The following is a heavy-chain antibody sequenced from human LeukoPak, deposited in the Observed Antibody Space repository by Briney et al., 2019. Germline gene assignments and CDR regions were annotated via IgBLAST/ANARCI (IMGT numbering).Heavy chain of an antibody. D-gene: IGHD4-17*01. CDR3: ARDLYDYGDYDD. Sequence: GAPVKVSCKASGYTFTSYGISWVRQAPGQGLEWMGWISAYNGNTNYAQKPQGRITMTTDTSTSTAYLELRSLRSDDTAVYYCARDLYDYGDYDDWGQGTLVTVSS. CDR2: ISAYNGNT. J-gene: IGHJ4*02. CDR1: GYTFTSYG. V-gene: IGHV1-18*04.